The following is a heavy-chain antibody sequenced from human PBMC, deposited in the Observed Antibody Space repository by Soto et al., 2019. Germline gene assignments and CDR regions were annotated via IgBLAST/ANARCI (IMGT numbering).Heavy chain of an antibody. Sequence: KTSETLSLTCTVSGGSISSSYWTWIRQPAGKGLEWIGRIYTSGSTTYNPSLKSRVTMSLDTSKNQFSLKLRSVTAADTAVYYCARGFGSWFDYWGQGTLVTVSS. CDR3: ARGFGSWFDY. CDR1: GGSISSSY. CDR2: IYTSGST. D-gene: IGHD6-13*01. V-gene: IGHV4-4*07. J-gene: IGHJ4*02.